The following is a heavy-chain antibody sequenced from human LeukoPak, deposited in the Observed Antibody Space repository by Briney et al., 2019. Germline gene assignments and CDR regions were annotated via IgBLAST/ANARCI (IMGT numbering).Heavy chain of an antibody. D-gene: IGHD3-16*02. CDR2: IYYSGST. Sequence: SETLSLTCTVSGGSIRSYYWGWIRQPPGKGLEWIGSIYYSGSTYYNPSLKSRVTISVDTSKNQFSLKLSSVTAADTAVYYCARDGVDGYDYVWGSYPADYWGQGTLVTVSS. CDR3: ARDGVDGYDYVWGSYPADY. CDR1: GGSIRSYY. J-gene: IGHJ4*02. V-gene: IGHV4-39*07.